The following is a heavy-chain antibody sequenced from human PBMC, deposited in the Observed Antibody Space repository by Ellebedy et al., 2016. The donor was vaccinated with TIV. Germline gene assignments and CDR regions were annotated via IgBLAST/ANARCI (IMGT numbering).Heavy chain of an antibody. CDR3: ARDYGKFDY. CDR1: GYTFTSYG. J-gene: IGHJ4*02. D-gene: IGHD3-16*01. Sequence: ASVKVSCXASGYTFTSYGISWVRQAPGQGLEWMGWISANNGNSHSAQKLQGRVTMTRDTSTSTVYMELSSLRSEDTAVYYCARDYGKFDYWGQGTLVTVSS. CDR2: ISANNGNS. V-gene: IGHV1-18*01.